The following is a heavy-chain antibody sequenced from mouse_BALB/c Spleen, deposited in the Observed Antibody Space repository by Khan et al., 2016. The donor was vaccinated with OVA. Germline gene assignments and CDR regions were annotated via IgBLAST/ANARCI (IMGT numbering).Heavy chain of an antibody. CDR3: ARSWAMDY. CDR2: ISSLAYSI. J-gene: IGHJ4*01. CDR1: GFTFSDYG. Sequence: EVELVGSGGGLVQPGGSRKLSFAASGFTFSDYGLAWVRQAPGKGPGWVAFISSLAYSIYYADTVTGRLTISRENAKNTLYLEMSSLRSEDTAMYYCARSWAMDYWGQGTSVTVSS. V-gene: IGHV5-15*02.